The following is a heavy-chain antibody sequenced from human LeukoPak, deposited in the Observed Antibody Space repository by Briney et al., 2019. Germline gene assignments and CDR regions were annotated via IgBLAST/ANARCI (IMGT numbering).Heavy chain of an antibody. V-gene: IGHV3-9*01. J-gene: IGHJ4*02. CDR2: ISWNSGSI. CDR3: AKDFGVVPAATHDY. Sequence: GRSLRLSCAASGFTFDDYAMHWARQAPGKGLEWVSGISWNSGSIGYADSVKGRFTISRDNAKNSLYLQMNSLRAEDTALYYCAKDFGVVPAATHDYWGQGTLVTVSS. D-gene: IGHD2-2*01. CDR1: GFTFDDYA.